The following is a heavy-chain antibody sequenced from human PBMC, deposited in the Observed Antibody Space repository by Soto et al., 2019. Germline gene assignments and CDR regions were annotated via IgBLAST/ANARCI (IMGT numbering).Heavy chain of an antibody. CDR3: AKSLRTTVTTGFWFDP. V-gene: IGHV3-23*01. D-gene: IGHD4-17*01. Sequence: EVQLLESGGGLVQPGGSLRLSCAASGFTISTYAMSWVRQAPGKGLEWVSGISGSGHITYYADSVKGRFTISRDISKNTLYLQMSSLSAEDTAVYHCAKSLRTTVTTGFWFDPWGQGTLVTVSS. CDR2: ISGSGHIT. J-gene: IGHJ5*02. CDR1: GFTISTYA.